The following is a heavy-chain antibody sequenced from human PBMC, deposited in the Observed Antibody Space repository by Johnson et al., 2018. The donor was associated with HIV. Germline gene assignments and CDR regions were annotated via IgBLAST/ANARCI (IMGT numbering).Heavy chain of an antibody. CDR3: ARDDRPDGFDI. CDR2: IYSGRST. V-gene: IGHV3-66*01. Sequence: MQLVESGGGVVQPGGSLRLSCAVSGFTVSSNYMSWVRQAPGKGLEWVSVIYSGRSTYYADSVKGRFTISRDRSKNTVSLQMNSLRVEDTAVYYCARDDRPDGFDIWGQGTMVTVSS. D-gene: IGHD1-14*01. CDR1: GFTVSSNY. J-gene: IGHJ3*02.